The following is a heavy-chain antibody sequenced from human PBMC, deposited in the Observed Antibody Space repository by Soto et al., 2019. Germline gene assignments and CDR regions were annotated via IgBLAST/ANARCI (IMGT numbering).Heavy chain of an antibody. Sequence: GGSLRLSCAASGFTFSTYAMSWVRQAPGKGLEWVSAISGSGAEIYYTDSVRGRFAISRDNSIDTLFLQMSHLKTEDTAVYYCAHPRGYGVFDAYDIWGQGTMVTVSS. V-gene: IGHV3-23*01. CDR1: GFTFSTYA. CDR3: AHPRGYGVFDAYDI. J-gene: IGHJ3*02. D-gene: IGHD4-17*01. CDR2: ISGSGAEI.